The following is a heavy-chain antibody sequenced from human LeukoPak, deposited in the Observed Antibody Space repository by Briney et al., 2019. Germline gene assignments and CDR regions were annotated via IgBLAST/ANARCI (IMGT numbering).Heavy chain of an antibody. V-gene: IGHV3-23*01. Sequence: GGSLRLSCAASGFTFSSYAMSWVRQAPGKGLECVSSISGSDGSTYYADSVKGRFTISRDNSKNTLYLQMNSLRAEDTAVYYCARDYYDPQFSYYFDYWGQGTLVTVSS. J-gene: IGHJ4*02. CDR2: ISGSDGST. D-gene: IGHD3-22*01. CDR1: GFTFSSYA. CDR3: ARDYYDPQFSYYFDY.